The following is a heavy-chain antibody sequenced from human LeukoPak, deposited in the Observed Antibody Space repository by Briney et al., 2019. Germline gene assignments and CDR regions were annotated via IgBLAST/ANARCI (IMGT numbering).Heavy chain of an antibody. Sequence: GGPLRLSCAASGFTLTNYWMHWVRQAPGKGLEWVSHINSDANRVNYADSVKGRFTISRDNAKGTLYLQMNSLRAEDTAVYYCTRTAGVGGHWHFDVWGRGTVVTVSS. CDR1: GFTLTNYW. CDR2: INSDANRV. J-gene: IGHJ2*01. V-gene: IGHV3-74*01. CDR3: TRTAGVGGHWHFDV. D-gene: IGHD3-3*01.